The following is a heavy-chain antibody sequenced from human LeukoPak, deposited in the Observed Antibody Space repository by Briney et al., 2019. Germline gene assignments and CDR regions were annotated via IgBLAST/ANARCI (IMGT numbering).Heavy chain of an antibody. Sequence: PGGSLRLSCAASGFTFSRYGMHWVRQAPGKGLGWGAVIWYDGSNRYYADSVKGRFTISRDNSKNTLYLQMNSLRAEDTAVYYCARRAAAGPRGYYYYMDVWGKGTTVTVSS. D-gene: IGHD6-13*01. CDR2: IWYDGSNR. CDR1: GFTFSRYG. CDR3: ARRAAAGPRGYYYYMDV. J-gene: IGHJ6*03. V-gene: IGHV3-33*01.